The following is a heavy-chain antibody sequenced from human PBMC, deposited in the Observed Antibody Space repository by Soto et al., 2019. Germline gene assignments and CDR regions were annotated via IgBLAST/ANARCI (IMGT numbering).Heavy chain of an antibody. V-gene: IGHV1-69*01. CDR2: MMPVYGSA. Sequence: QVQLVQSGAEVKKPGSSVKVSCKASGDTFSRSAFAWVRQAPGQGPEWMGGMMPVYGSAIYAQKFRGRLTITADDSTSTIYMELSSLTSDDTGVYYCARGGGTIFGAVILQGSHGMDVWGQGTTVIVSS. J-gene: IGHJ6*02. D-gene: IGHD3-3*01. CDR1: GDTFSRSA. CDR3: ARGGGTIFGAVILQGSHGMDV.